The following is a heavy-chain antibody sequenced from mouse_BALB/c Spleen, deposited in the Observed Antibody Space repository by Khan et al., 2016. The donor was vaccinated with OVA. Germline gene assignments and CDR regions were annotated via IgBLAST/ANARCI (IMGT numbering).Heavy chain of an antibody. J-gene: IGHJ2*01. D-gene: IGHD1-1*01. CDR3: ARGNYYGYYFDY. CDR1: GYSITSGYA. V-gene: IGHV3-2*02. Sequence: EVKVEESGPGLVKPSQSLSLTCTVTGYSITSGYAWNWIRQFPGNKLEWMGYISYSGVTSYTPSLKSRISITRDPSKNQFFLQLNSLTTEDTATYYCARGNYYGYYFDYWGQGTTRTVSS. CDR2: ISYSGVT.